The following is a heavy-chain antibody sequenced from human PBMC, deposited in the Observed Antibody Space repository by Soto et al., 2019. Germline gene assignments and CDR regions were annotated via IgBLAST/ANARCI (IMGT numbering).Heavy chain of an antibody. J-gene: IGHJ1*01. D-gene: IGHD3-10*01. CDR3: ARGRGGVQH. Sequence: QVQLQQWGAGLLKPSETLSLTCAVYGGSFSGYYCSWIRQPPGKGLEWMGELNDSGSTNYNASLKSRVSISVDTSNDQFSLKLSSVTAADTAVYYCARGRGGVQHWGQGTLVTVSS. V-gene: IGHV4-34*01. CDR2: LNDSGST. CDR1: GGSFSGYY.